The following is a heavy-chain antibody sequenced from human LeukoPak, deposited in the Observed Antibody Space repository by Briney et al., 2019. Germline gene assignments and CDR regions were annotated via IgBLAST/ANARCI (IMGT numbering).Heavy chain of an antibody. CDR2: FDPEDGET. Sequence: ASVKVSCKVSGYTLTELSMHWVRQAPGKGLEWMGGFDPEDGETIYAQKFQGRVTMTEDTSTDTAYMELSSLRSEDTAVYYCATLPFWSGYNWCDPWGQGTLVTVSS. CDR3: ATLPFWSGYNWCDP. CDR1: GYTLTELS. V-gene: IGHV1-24*01. D-gene: IGHD3-3*01. J-gene: IGHJ5*02.